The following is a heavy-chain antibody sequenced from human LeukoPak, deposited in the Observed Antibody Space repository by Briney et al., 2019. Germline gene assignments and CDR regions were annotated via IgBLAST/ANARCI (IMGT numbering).Heavy chain of an antibody. V-gene: IGHV3-21*01. J-gene: IGHJ4*02. CDR3: ARDIAAAGFFDY. D-gene: IGHD6-13*01. CDR2: ISSSSSYI. CDR1: GFTFSSYS. Sequence: GGSLRLSCAASGFTFSSYSMNWVRQAPGRGLEWVSSISSSSSYIYYADSVKGRFTISRDNAKNSLYLQMNSLRAEDTAVYYCARDIAAAGFFDYWGQGTLVTVSS.